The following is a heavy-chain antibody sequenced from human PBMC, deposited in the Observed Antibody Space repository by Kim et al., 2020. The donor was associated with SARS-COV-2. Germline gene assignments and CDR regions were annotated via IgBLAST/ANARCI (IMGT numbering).Heavy chain of an antibody. CDR2: IDGSDGTT. J-gene: IGHJ4*02. CDR3: MKGGWGWIWDH. Sequence: GGSLRLSCTTSGFTFTGYAMSWVRQAPGKGLEWVSSIDGSDGTTYYVDSVKGRFTISRDNSKNTLYLQMNSLGADDTAVYYCMKGGWGWIWDHWGQGTRVTDSA. D-gene: IGHD2-2*03. CDR1: GFTFTGYA. V-gene: IGHV3-23*01.